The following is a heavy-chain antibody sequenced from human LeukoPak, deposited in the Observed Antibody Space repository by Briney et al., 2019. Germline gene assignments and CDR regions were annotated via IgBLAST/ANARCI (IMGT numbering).Heavy chain of an antibody. V-gene: IGHV4-59*08. D-gene: IGHD3-22*01. CDR3: AGGSAYYFWFDP. CDR1: GGSISSYY. Sequence: PSETLSLTCTVSGGSISSYYWSWIRQPPGKGLEWIGYIYYSGSTNYNPSLKSRVTISVDTSKNQFSLKLSSVTAADTAVYYCAGGSAYYFWFDPWGQGILVTVSS. J-gene: IGHJ5*02. CDR2: IYYSGST.